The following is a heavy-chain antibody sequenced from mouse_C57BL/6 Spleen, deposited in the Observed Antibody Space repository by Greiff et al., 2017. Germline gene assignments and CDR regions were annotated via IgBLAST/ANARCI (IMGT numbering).Heavy chain of an antibody. J-gene: IGHJ2*01. D-gene: IGHD1-1*01. V-gene: IGHV1-42*01. Sequence: VQLQQSGPELVKPGASVKISCKASGYSFTGYYMNWVKQSPEKSLEWIGEINPSTGGTTYNQKFKAKATLTVDKSSSTAYMQLKSLTSEDSAVYYCAREDYGSSFFDYWGQGTTLTVSS. CDR1: GYSFTGYY. CDR3: AREDYGSSFFDY. CDR2: INPSTGGT.